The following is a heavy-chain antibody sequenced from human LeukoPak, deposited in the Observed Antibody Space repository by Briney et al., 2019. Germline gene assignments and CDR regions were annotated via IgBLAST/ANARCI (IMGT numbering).Heavy chain of an antibody. CDR3: AKDLELAVAGTFDC. CDR1: GFTFSSYG. J-gene: IGHJ4*02. V-gene: IGHV3-30*18. Sequence: GRSLRLSCAASGFTFSSYGMHWVRQAPGKGLEWVAVISYDGSNKYYADSVKGRFTISRDNSKNTLHLQMNSLRAEDTAVYYCAKDLELAVAGTFDCWGQGTLVTVSS. D-gene: IGHD6-19*01. CDR2: ISYDGSNK.